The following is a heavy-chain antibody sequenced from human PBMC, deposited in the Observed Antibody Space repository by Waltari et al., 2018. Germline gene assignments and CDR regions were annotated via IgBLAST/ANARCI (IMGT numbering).Heavy chain of an antibody. Sequence: EEQLVESGGGLVQPGDSLRLSCAASGFTYSNHWMHWVRQAPGKGLGWGSRINGDGSTSNYADSVKGRFTIARDNTKKTLYLQMKRLRVEDTAVYYCARLAPKTYRSPVPGRDYYYGLDVWGQGTTVTVSS. CDR1: GFTYSNHW. D-gene: IGHD6-13*01. V-gene: IGHV3-74*01. J-gene: IGHJ6*02. CDR2: INGDGSTS. CDR3: ARLAPKTYRSPVPGRDYYYGLDV.